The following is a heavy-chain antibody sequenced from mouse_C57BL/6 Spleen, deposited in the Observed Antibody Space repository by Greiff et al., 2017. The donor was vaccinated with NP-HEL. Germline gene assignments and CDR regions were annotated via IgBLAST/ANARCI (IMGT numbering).Heavy chain of an antibody. Sequence: QVQLQQSGAGLVRPGTSVKMSCKASGYTFTNYWIGWAKQRPGHGLEWIGDIYPGGGYTNYNEKFKGKATLTADTSSSTAYMQFSSLTSEDAAIYYCARSTSTVVAPYFDYWGQGTTLTVSS. D-gene: IGHD1-1*01. CDR1: GYTFTNYW. V-gene: IGHV1-63*01. J-gene: IGHJ2*01. CDR3: ARSTSTVVAPYFDY. CDR2: IYPGGGYT.